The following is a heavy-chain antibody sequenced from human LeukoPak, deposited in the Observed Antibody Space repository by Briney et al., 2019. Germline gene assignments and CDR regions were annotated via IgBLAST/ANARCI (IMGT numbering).Heavy chain of an antibody. CDR3: ARDRSYGSGSYYLNWSDP. V-gene: IGHV1-69*04. D-gene: IGHD3-10*01. J-gene: IGHJ5*02. CDR2: IIPILGIA. CDR1: GGTFSSYA. Sequence: SVKVSCKASGGTFSSYAISWVRQAPGQGLEWMGRIIPILGIANYAQKFQGRVTITGDKSTSTAYMELSSLRSEDTALYYCARDRSYGSGSYYLNWSDPSGQGTLVTVSS.